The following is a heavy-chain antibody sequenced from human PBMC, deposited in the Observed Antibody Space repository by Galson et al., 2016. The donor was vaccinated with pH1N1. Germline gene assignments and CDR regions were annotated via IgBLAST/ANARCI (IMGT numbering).Heavy chain of an antibody. Sequence: TLSLTCTVSGGSISSGGYYWSWIRQRPGKGLEWIGYIYYSGSTYYNPSLKSRVTISVDTSKNQFSLKLRSVTAADTAVYYCARGSSSMEGEYYFDYWGQGTLVTVSS. D-gene: IGHD6-6*01. CDR1: GGSISSGGYY. J-gene: IGHJ4*02. CDR2: IYYSGST. V-gene: IGHV4-31*03. CDR3: ARGSSSMEGEYYFDY.